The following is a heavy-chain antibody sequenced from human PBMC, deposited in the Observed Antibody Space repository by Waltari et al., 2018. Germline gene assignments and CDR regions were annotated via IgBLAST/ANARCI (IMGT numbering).Heavy chain of an antibody. J-gene: IGHJ6*03. CDR2: ISGSGGST. Sequence: EVQLLESGGGLVQPGGSLRLSCAASGFTFSSYAMSWVRQAPGKGLEWGSAISGSGGSTYYADSVKGRFTISRDNSKNTLYLQMNSLRAEDTVVYYCAKSRSSSSSWYRLYYYYYYMDVWGKGTTVTVSS. CDR1: GFTFSSYA. V-gene: IGHV3-23*01. CDR3: AKSRSSSSSWYRLYYYYYYMDV. D-gene: IGHD6-13*01.